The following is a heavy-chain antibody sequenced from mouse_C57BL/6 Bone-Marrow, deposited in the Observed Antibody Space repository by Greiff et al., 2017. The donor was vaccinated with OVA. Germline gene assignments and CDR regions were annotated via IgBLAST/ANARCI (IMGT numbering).Heavy chain of an antibody. CDR1: GFTFSDYY. CDR2: INYDGSST. J-gene: IGHJ2*01. CDR3: ARDSSSGYFDY. D-gene: IGHD3-2*02. V-gene: IGHV5-16*01. Sequence: DVKLVESEGGLVQPGRSMKLSCTASGFTFSDYYMAWVRQVPEKGLEWVANINYDGSSTYYLDSLKSRFIISRDNAKNILYLQMSSLKSEDTATYYCARDSSSGYFDYWGQGTTLTVSS.